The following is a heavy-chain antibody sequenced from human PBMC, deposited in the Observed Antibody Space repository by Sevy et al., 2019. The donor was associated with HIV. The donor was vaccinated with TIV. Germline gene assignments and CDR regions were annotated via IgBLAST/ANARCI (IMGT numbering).Heavy chain of an antibody. J-gene: IGHJ4*02. V-gene: IGHV3-49*03. D-gene: IGHD3-22*01. CDR2: IRSKTYDATP. CDR3: ASRSDSYFYYFDY. Sequence: GGSLRLSCTVSGFVFADHAMSWFRQAPGKGLEWVGFIRSKTYDATPEYAASVKGRFTISRDDSKSTAYLHINSLNTGVTAVYYCASRSDSYFYYFDYWGQGALVTVSS. CDR1: GFVFADHA.